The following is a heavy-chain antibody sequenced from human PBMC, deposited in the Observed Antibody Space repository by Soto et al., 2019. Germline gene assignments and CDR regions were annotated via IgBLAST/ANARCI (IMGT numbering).Heavy chain of an antibody. V-gene: IGHV1-18*04. CDR2: ISAYNGNT. D-gene: IGHD3-10*01. J-gene: IGHJ4*02. CDR3: ARDRGVRGVRSLPIDY. Sequence: ASVKVSCKASGYTFTSYGISWVRQAPGQGLEWMGWISAYNGNTNYAQKLQGRVTMTTDTSTSTAYMGLRSLRSDDTAVYYCARDRGVRGVRSLPIDYWGQGTLVTVSS. CDR1: GYTFTSYG.